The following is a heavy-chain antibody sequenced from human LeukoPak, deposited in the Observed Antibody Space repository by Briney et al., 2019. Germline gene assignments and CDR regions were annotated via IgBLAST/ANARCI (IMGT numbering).Heavy chain of an antibody. CDR2: LKSSGDTT. J-gene: IGHJ4*02. CDR1: GYTFTSYH. D-gene: IGHD5-18*01. Sequence: GASVKVSCKTSGYTFTSYHMRWVRQAPGQGLEWVGILKSSGDTTVYAQKFQGRVTVTRDTSTSTVYMELSSLSSEDTALYYCVREEAHTYNFDFWGPGTLVTVSS. V-gene: IGHV1-46*01. CDR3: VREEAHTYNFDF.